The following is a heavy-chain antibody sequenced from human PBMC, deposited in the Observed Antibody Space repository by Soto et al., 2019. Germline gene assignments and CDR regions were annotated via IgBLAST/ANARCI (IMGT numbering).Heavy chain of an antibody. V-gene: IGHV1-3*01. D-gene: IGHD3-22*01. CDR2: INAGNGNT. CDR1: GYTFTSYA. CDR3: ARSSGYYYIDY. Sequence: QVQLVQSGAEVKKPGASVTVSCEASGYTFTSYAMHWVRQAPGQRLEWMGWINAGNGNTKYSQKFQGRVTITRDTSASTAYMELSSLRSEDTAVDYCARSSGYYYIDYWGQGTLVSVSS. J-gene: IGHJ4*02.